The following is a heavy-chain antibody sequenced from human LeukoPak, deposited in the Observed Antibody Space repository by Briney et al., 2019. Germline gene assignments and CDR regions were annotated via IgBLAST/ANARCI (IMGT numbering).Heavy chain of an antibody. CDR3: ARGQGVNYFDY. V-gene: IGHV4-34*01. D-gene: IGHD2-21*01. CDR2: INHSGST. Sequence: SETLSLTCAVYXGSFSGYYWSWIRQPPGKGLEWIGEINHSGSTNYNPSLKSRVTISVDTSKNQFSLKLSSVTAADTAVYYCARGQGVNYFDYWGQGTLVTVSS. CDR1: XGSFSGYY. J-gene: IGHJ4*02.